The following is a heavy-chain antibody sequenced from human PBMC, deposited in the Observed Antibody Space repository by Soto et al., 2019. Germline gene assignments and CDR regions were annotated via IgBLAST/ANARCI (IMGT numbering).Heavy chain of an antibody. CDR3: VRERISS. D-gene: IGHD2-15*01. CDR2: IKQDGSEK. J-gene: IGHJ4*02. V-gene: IGHV3-7*01. CDR1: GFTFETSW. Sequence: EVQLVESGGGLVQPGGSLRLSCAASGFTFETSWMTWVRQAPGKGLAWVANIKQDGSEKYYVDSVKGRFTISRDNAKNSLYLQMNSLRVEDTAVYFCVRERISSWGQGTLVTVSS.